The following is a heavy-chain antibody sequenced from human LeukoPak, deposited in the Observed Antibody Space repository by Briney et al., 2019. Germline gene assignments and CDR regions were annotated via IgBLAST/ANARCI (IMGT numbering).Heavy chain of an antibody. J-gene: IGHJ4*02. CDR3: ASSTLLSSSSWYFDY. D-gene: IGHD6-13*01. CDR1: GFTFSSYA. CDR2: ILYDGSNK. Sequence: PGGSLRLSCAVSGFTFSSYAMHWVRQAPGKGLEWVAVILYDGSNKYYADSVKGRFTISRDNSKNTLYVQMNSLRAEDTAVYYCASSTLLSSSSWYFDYWGQGTLVTVSS. V-gene: IGHV3-30-3*01.